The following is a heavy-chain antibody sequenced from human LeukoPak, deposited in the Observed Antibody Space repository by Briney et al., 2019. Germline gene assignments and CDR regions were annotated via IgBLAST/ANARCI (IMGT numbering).Heavy chain of an antibody. V-gene: IGHV3-33*01. J-gene: IGHJ4*02. CDR1: GFTFSSYG. CDR3: AREKTDYYFDY. D-gene: IGHD2-21*02. Sequence: GGSLRLSCAASGFTFSSYGMHWVRQAPGKGLEWVAVIWYGGSNKYYADSVKGRFTISRDSSKNTLYLQMNSLRAEDTAVYYCAREKTDYYFDYWGQGTLVTVSS. CDR2: IWYGGSNK.